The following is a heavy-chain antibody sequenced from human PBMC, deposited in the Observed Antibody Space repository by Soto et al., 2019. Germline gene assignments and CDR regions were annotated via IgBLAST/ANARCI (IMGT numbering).Heavy chain of an antibody. Sequence: GESLKISCRCSGCSFTSYFIYWVRQVPGKGLEWMGIIYPTDSDTTYSPSFQGQVTISVDKSINTAYLQWNSLKASDTDMYYCERGVHSWGKRTMVTVSS. D-gene: IGHD2-8*01. V-gene: IGHV5-51*01. J-gene: IGHJ4*02. CDR1: GCSFTSYF. CDR3: ERGVHS. CDR2: IYPTDSDT.